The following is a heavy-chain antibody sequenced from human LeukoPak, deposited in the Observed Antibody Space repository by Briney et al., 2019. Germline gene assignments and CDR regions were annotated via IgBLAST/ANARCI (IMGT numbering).Heavy chain of an antibody. J-gene: IGHJ6*02. Sequence: GGSLRLSCAASGYRFSRYSMNWVRQAPGKGLEWVASISTSSSYIYYAESVKGRFTVSRDNARASLDVEMNSLRGEDTAVYYCARVGETPGILWRGMEVRVQGTTVSVS. V-gene: IGHV3-21*01. CDR1: GYRFSRYS. CDR3: ARVGETPGILWRGMEV. D-gene: IGHD5-12*01. CDR2: ISTSSSYI.